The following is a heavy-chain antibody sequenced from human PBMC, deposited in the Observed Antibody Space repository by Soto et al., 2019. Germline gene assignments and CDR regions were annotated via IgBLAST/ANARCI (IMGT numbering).Heavy chain of an antibody. CDR1: GFTFDDYA. Sequence: EVQLVESGGGLVQPGRSLRLSCAASGFTFDDYAMHWVRQAPGKGLEWVSGISWNSGNIGYADSVKGRFTISRDNAKNSLSLQMNSLRAEDTALYYCAIINDRGFDYWGQGTLVTVSS. CDR3: AIINDRGFDY. V-gene: IGHV3-9*01. CDR2: ISWNSGNI. D-gene: IGHD1-1*01. J-gene: IGHJ4*02.